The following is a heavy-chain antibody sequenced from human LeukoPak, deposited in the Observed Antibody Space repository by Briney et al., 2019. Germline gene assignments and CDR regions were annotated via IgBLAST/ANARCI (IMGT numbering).Heavy chain of an antibody. CDR1: GFTFSNFG. J-gene: IGHJ5*02. Sequence: GSLRLSCAASGFTFSNFGMHLVRQAPGKGLEWVAFIRYDGSNKYYADSVKGRFTISRDNSKNTLYLQMNSLRAEDTAVYYCARQRADLPRDCFDPWGQGTLVTVSS. CDR3: ARQRADLPRDCFDP. CDR2: IRYDGSNK. D-gene: IGHD1-1*01. V-gene: IGHV3-30*02.